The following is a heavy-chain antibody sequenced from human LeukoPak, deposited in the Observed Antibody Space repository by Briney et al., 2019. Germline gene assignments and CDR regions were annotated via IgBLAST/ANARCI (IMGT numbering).Heavy chain of an antibody. Sequence: PGGSLRLSCAASGFTFSSYGMHWVRQAPGKGLEWVAVISYDGSNKYYADSVKGRFTISRDNSKNTLYLQMNSLRAEDTAVYYCAKDLAVTTPLWFWYYYYGMDVWGQGTTVTVSS. CDR3: AKDLAVTTPLWFWYYYYGMDV. V-gene: IGHV3-30*18. CDR1: GFTFSSYG. D-gene: IGHD4-17*01. CDR2: ISYDGSNK. J-gene: IGHJ6*02.